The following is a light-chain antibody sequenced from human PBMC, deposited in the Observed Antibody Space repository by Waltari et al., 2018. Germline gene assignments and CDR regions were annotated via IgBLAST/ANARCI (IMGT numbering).Light chain of an antibody. V-gene: IGKV3-11*01. CDR1: QTISTY. J-gene: IGKJ2*02. CDR2: DAS. CDR3: QQRTNWPRT. Sequence: EIVLTQSPATLSLSPGEGATLSCRASQTISTYLAWYQQKAGQAPRLLIYDASKRATGIPARFSGSGSGTDFTLTISSLEPEDFALYHCQQRTNWPRTFGQGTKLEIK.